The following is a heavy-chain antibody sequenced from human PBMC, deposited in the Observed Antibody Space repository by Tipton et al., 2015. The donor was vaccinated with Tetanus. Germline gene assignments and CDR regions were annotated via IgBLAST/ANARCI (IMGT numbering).Heavy chain of an antibody. D-gene: IGHD3-22*01. J-gene: IGHJ5*02. Sequence: VQLVQSGGGLVQPGGSLRLSCAASGFTITDHDMYWVRQTPGKRLEWVSAIDTAGDTYYRGSVKGRFTISREDVKNSLYLQMNDLRAGDTAVYYCARGDYSDTNAYYYEDWFDPWGQGTLVTVSS. V-gene: IGHV3-13*01. CDR3: ARGDYSDTNAYYYEDWFDP. CDR2: IDTAGDT. CDR1: GFTITDHD.